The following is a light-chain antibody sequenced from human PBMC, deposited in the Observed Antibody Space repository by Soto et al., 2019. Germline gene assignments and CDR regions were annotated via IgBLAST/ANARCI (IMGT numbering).Light chain of an antibody. CDR3: QQYNSFPRT. J-gene: IGKJ1*01. CDR1: QSISSW. CDR2: DAS. V-gene: IGKV1-5*01. Sequence: DIQMTQSPSTLSASIGDRVTITCRASQSISSWLAWYQQKPGKAPKLLIYDASSLESGVPSRFSGGGSGTEFTLTISSLQPGDFATYYCQQYNSFPRTFGQGTKVEIK.